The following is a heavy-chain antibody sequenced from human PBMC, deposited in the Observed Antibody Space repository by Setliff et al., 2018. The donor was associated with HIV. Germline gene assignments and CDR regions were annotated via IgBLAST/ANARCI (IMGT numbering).Heavy chain of an antibody. Sequence: ASVKVSCKASGYTFTKYGLSWVRQAPGQGLEWMGWINTNTGNPTYAQDFTGRFVFSLDTSVSTAYLQISILKAEDTAVYYCARVSDTGVDPQTHRDFWGQGTPVTVSS. J-gene: IGHJ4*02. CDR2: INTNTGNP. CDR3: ARVSDTGVDPQTHRDF. CDR1: GYTFTKYG. V-gene: IGHV7-4-1*02. D-gene: IGHD2-21*01.